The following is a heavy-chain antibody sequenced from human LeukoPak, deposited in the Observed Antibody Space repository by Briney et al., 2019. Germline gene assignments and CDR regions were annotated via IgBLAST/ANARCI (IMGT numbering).Heavy chain of an antibody. CDR3: AKDSKRWKTYYYEAGSYYFDY. Sequence: GGSLRLSCAASGFTFSSYAMSWVRQAPGKGLEWVSAISGSCGSTYYADSVKGRLTISRDNSKNTLYLQMNSLRPEDTAVYYCAKDSKRWKTYYYEAGSYYFDYWGQGTRVTVSS. V-gene: IGHV3-23*01. CDR1: GFTFSSYA. CDR2: ISGSCGST. J-gene: IGHJ4*02. D-gene: IGHD3-10*01.